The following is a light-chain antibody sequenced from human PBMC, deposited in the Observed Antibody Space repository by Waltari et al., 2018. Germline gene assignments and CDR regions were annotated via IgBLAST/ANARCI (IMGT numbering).Light chain of an antibody. Sequence: QSALTQPASVSGSPGQSLTISCTGTSSDVGGYNYVSWFQQHPGKAPKLMIYDVSNRPTGVSNRCSGSKSGNTASLTISGHQAEDEADYYCTSYTSNSTLVFGGGTKLTVL. V-gene: IGLV2-14*03. CDR3: TSYTSNSTLV. CDR2: DVS. CDR1: SSDVGGYNY. J-gene: IGLJ3*02.